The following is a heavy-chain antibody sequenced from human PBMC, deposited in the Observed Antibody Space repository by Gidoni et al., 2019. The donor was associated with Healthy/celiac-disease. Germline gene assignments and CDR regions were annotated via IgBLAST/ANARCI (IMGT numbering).Heavy chain of an antibody. CDR2: IYYSGST. J-gene: IGHJ5*02. Sequence: QVQLQESGPGLVKPSETLSLTCTVSGGSISSYYWSWIRQPPGKGLEWIGYIYYSGSTNYNPSLKSRVTISVDTSKSQFSLKLSSVTAADTAVYYCAREVVGVPGGFDPWGQGTLVTVSS. D-gene: IGHD1-26*01. V-gene: IGHV4-59*01. CDR1: GGSISSYY. CDR3: AREVVGVPGGFDP.